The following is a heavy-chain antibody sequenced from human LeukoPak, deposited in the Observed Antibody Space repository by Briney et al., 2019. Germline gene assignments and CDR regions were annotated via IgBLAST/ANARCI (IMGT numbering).Heavy chain of an antibody. J-gene: IGHJ6*02. CDR2: ISYDGSNK. CDR3: AKPYGGYKTYYYYGMDV. Sequence: PGGSLRLSCAASGFTFSTYSMSWVLQPPGKGLEWVAVISYDGSNKYYADSVKGRFTISRDNSKNTLYLQMNSLRAEDTAVYYCAKPYGGYKTYYYYGMDVWGQGTTVTVSS. D-gene: IGHD5-12*01. V-gene: IGHV3-30*18. CDR1: GFTFSTYS.